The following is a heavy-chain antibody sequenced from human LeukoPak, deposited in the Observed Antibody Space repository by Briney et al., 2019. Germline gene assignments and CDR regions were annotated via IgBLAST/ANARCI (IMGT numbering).Heavy chain of an antibody. CDR3: AKVLRAARTNCGMDV. Sequence: GGSLRLSCAASGFTFSSYAMSWVRQAPGKGLEWVSAISGSGGSTYYADSVKGRFTISRDNSKNTLYLQMNSLRAEDTAVYYCAKVLRAARTNCGMDVWGQGTTVTVSS. D-gene: IGHD6-6*01. V-gene: IGHV3-23*01. J-gene: IGHJ6*02. CDR1: GFTFSSYA. CDR2: ISGSGGST.